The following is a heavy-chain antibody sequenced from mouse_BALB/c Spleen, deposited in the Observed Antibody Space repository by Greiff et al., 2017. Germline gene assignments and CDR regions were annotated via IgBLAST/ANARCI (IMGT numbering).Heavy chain of an antibody. CDR1: GFTFSSFG. V-gene: IGHV5-17*02. CDR2: ISSGSSTI. CDR3: ANDYDDEFAY. D-gene: IGHD2-4*01. Sequence: EVQRVESGGGLVQPGGSRKLSCAASGFTFSSFGMHWVRQAPEKGLEWVAYISSGSSTIYYADTVKGRFTISRDNPKNTLFLLMTSLRSEDTAMYYCANDYDDEFAYWGQGTLVTVSA. J-gene: IGHJ3*01.